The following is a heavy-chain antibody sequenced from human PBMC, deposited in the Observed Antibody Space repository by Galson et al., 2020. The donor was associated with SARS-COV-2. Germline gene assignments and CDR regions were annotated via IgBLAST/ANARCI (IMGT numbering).Heavy chain of an antibody. CDR2: ISGSGGST. CDR1: GFTFSSYA. D-gene: IGHD1-26*01. J-gene: IGHJ4*02. Sequence: GGSLRLSCAASGFTFSSYAMSWVRQAPGKGLEWVSAISGSGGSTYYADSVKGRFTISRDNSKNTLYLQMNSLRAEDTAVYYCAKDMEQWGGSYPADYWGQGTLVTVSS. V-gene: IGHV3-23*01. CDR3: AKDMEQWGGSYPADY.